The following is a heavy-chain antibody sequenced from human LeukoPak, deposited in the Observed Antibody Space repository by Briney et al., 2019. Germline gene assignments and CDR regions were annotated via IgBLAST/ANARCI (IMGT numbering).Heavy chain of an antibody. Sequence: ASVKVSCKASGHTFTGYYMHWVRQAPGQGLEWMGWINPNSGGTNYAQKFQGRVTMTRDTSISTAYMELSRLRSDDTAVYYCARDGGSSTSCYTNWGQGTLVTVSS. CDR1: GHTFTGYY. D-gene: IGHD2-2*02. J-gene: IGHJ4*02. CDR2: INPNSGGT. CDR3: ARDGGSSTSCYTN. V-gene: IGHV1-2*02.